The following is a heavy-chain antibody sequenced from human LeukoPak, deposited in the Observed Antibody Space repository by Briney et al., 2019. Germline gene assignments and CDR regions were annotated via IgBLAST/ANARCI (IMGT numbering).Heavy chain of an antibody. D-gene: IGHD5-18*01. V-gene: IGHV1-46*01. CDR1: GYTFTGYY. CDR3: ARDSVDTAMVIAELFY. CDR2: INPSGGST. J-gene: IGHJ4*02. Sequence: ASVKVSCKASGYTFTGYYMHWVRQAPGQGLEWMGIINPSGGSTSYAQKFQGRVTMTRDTSTSTVYMELSSLRSEDTAVYYCARDSVDTAMVIAELFYWGQGTLVTVSS.